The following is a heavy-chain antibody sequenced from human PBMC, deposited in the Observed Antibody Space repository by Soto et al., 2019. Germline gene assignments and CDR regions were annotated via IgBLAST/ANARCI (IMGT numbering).Heavy chain of an antibody. CDR1: GYYITNYW. D-gene: IGHD2-2*02. Sequence: DVQLVESGGGLVQPGGSLRLSCAASGYYITNYWMTWVRQAPGKGPEWVANIKEDGSLKFYVDSVRGRFTISRDNAKNSVYLGMSRLRVEDTAVYYCVRDSYTAHWHTAGEDYWGQGTLVTVSS. CDR2: IKEDGSLK. CDR3: VRDSYTAHWHTAGEDY. J-gene: IGHJ4*02. V-gene: IGHV3-7*01.